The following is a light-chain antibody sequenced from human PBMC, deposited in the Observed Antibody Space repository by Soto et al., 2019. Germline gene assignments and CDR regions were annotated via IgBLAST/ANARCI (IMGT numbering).Light chain of an antibody. CDR1: QSVSSY. J-gene: IGKJ5*01. V-gene: IGKV3-11*01. Sequence: EIVLTHSPATLSLSPCERATLSFSASQSVSSYLAWYQQKPGQAPRLLIYDASNRATGIPARFSGSGSGTDFTLTISSLEPEDFAVYYCQQRSNWPPSITFGQGTRLEI. CDR3: QQRSNWPPSIT. CDR2: DAS.